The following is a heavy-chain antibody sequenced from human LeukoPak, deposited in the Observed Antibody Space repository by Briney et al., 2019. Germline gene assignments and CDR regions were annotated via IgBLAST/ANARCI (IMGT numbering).Heavy chain of an antibody. Sequence: AGGSLRLSCAASGFTFSSYSMNWVRQAPGKGLEWVSYISSSSSTIYYADSVKGRFTISRDNAKNSLYLQMNSLRAEDTAVYYCARVTRINSVDYWGQGTLVTVSS. CDR1: GFTFSSYS. V-gene: IGHV3-48*01. D-gene: IGHD3-10*01. CDR2: ISSSSSTI. J-gene: IGHJ4*02. CDR3: ARVTRINSVDY.